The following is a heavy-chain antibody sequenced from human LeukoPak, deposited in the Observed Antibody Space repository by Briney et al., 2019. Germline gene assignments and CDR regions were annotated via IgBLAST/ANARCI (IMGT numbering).Heavy chain of an antibody. CDR3: ARRLRSSSWYSQYYFDY. D-gene: IGHD6-13*01. CDR2: IYPGDSDT. V-gene: IGHV5-51*01. CDR1: GYSFTSYW. Sequence: GESLKISCKGSGYSFTSYWIGWVRQMPGKGLEWMGIIYPGDSDTRYSPSFQGQVTISADKSISTAYLQWSSLKASDTAMYYCARRLRSSSWYSQYYFDYWGQGTLVTVYS. J-gene: IGHJ4*02.